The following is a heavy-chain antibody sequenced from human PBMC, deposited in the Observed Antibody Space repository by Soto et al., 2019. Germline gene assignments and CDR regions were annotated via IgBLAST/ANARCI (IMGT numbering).Heavy chain of an antibody. CDR2: VVPVLGIS. D-gene: IGHD2-2*01. V-gene: IGHV1-69*02. CDR1: GYTFSSYS. CDR3: ARGAGDQPRRAVF. J-gene: IGHJ4*02. Sequence: QVQLVQSGTEVKKPGSSVKVSCKASGYTFSSYSISWVRQAPGQGLEWMGRVVPVLGISNYAQRFQGRVTITADRPTSTAYLEVNSLTSEDTAVYFWARGAGDQPRRAVFWGQGTLVAVSS.